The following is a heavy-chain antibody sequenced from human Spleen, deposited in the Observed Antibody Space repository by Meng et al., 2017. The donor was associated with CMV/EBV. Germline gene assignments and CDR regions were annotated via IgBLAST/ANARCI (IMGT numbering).Heavy chain of an antibody. D-gene: IGHD3-3*01. CDR2: VSYDGSTK. Sequence: GESLKISCAASGFTFSSYSMHWVRQAPGKGLEWLAVVSYDGSTKYFADSEKGRITISRDISKNTLYLQMDSLRVEDTAVYYCARNSMFYDFEGKLDPWGQGALVTVS. CDR3: ARNSMFYDFEGKLDP. J-gene: IGHJ5*02. CDR1: GFTFSSYS. V-gene: IGHV3-30-3*01.